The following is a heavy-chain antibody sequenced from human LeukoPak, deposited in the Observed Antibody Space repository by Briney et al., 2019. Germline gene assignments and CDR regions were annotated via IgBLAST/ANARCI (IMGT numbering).Heavy chain of an antibody. CDR2: ISGSGDTT. CDR1: GFTFSSYA. V-gene: IGHV3-23*01. D-gene: IGHD2-2*02. Sequence: PGGSLRLSCAASGFTFSSYAMSWVRQAPGKGLEWVSFISGSGDTTYYADSMKGRFTISRDNSKNTLYLQMNSLRAEDTAVYYCARRYQLLYGFDYWGQGTLVTVSS. CDR3: ARRYQLLYGFDY. J-gene: IGHJ4*02.